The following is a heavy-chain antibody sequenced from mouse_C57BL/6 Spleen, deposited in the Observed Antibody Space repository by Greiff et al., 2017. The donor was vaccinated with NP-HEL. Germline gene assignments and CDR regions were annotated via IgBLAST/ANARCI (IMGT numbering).Heavy chain of an antibody. Sequence: VQLQQSGAELVRPGASVKLSCTASGFNIKDDYMHWVKQRPEQGLEWIGRIDPENGDTEYASKFQGKATITADTSSNTAYLQLSSLTSEDTAVYYCTTEGYFDVWGTGTTVTVSS. V-gene: IGHV14-4*01. CDR2: IDPENGDT. CDR3: TTEGYFDV. J-gene: IGHJ1*03. CDR1: GFNIKDDY.